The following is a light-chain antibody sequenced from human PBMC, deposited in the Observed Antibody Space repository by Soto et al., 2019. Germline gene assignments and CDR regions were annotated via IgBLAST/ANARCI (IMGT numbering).Light chain of an antibody. CDR3: AAWDDSLRGWV. J-gene: IGLJ3*02. CDR2: KNN. Sequence: QSVLTQPPSASGTPGQRVTISCSGSFSKIGSNYVYWYQQFPGTAPKLLIYKNNQRPSGVPDRFSGSKSDTSASLAISGLRSDDEAQYYCAAWDDSLRGWVFXGGTKLTVL. V-gene: IGLV1-47*01. CDR1: FSKIGSNY.